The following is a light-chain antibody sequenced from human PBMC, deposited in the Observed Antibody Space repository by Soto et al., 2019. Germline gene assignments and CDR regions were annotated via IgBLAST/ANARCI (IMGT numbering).Light chain of an antibody. Sequence: EVIMAQSPATLSVSPGERATLSCRASQNISRNLAWYQQNPGQAPRVIIYGAFTRATGVPARFSGSGSGTEFTLTISSLQSEDFAVYHCQQYNNWPRTFGQGTKVEIK. CDR3: QQYNNWPRT. J-gene: IGKJ1*01. CDR2: GAF. V-gene: IGKV3-15*01. CDR1: QNISRN.